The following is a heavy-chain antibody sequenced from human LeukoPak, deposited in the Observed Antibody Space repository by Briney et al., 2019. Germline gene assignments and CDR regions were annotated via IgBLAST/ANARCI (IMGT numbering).Heavy chain of an antibody. CDR1: GGSFSGYY. V-gene: IGHV4-34*01. CDR3: ARVTYDYGDYGWFDP. J-gene: IGHJ5*02. D-gene: IGHD4-17*01. CDR2: INHSGST. Sequence: SETLSLTCAVYGGSFSGYYWSWIRQPPGKGLEWIGEINHSGSTNYNPSLKSRVTISVDTPKNQFSLKLSSVTAADTAVYYCARVTYDYGDYGWFDPWGQGTLVTVSS.